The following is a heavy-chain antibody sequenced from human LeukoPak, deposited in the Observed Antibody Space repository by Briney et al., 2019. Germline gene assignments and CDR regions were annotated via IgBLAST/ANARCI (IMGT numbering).Heavy chain of an antibody. D-gene: IGHD3-3*01. CDR2: MNPDSGNT. CDR1: GYTFSSFD. CDR3: ARAGINSYINYDFHP. V-gene: IGHV1-8*01. J-gene: IGHJ5*02. Sequence: ASVKVSCKASGYTFSSFDINWVRQATGQGLEWIGWMNPDSGNTGYAQKFQGRVIMTRNTSISTAYMELSSLRSEDSAVYYCARAGINSYINYDFHPWGQGTLVTVSS.